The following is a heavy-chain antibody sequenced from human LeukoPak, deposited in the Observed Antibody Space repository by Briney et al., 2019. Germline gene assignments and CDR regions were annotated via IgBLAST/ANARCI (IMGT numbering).Heavy chain of an antibody. CDR2: IYYSGNT. D-gene: IGHD3-10*01. J-gene: IGHJ4*02. CDR1: GVSISSSNSY. V-gene: IGHV4-39*07. Sequence: SETLSLTCTVSGVSISSSNSYWGWIRQPPGKGLEWIGSIYYSGNTYYNASLKSQFSMSIDTYKNQFSLRLTSVTAADTAVYYCAKVAKYYYGPETYFFFEHWGQGTLVTVSS. CDR3: AKVAKYYYGPETYFFFEH.